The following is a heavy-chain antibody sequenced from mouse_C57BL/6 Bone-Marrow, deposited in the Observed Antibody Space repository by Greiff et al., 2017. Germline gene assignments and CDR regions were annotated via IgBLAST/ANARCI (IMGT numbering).Heavy chain of an antibody. Sequence: VQLQQSGAELVRPGASVKLSCTASGFNIKDDYMYWVKQRPEQGLEWIGWIDPENGDTEYASKFQGKATITADTASNTADLQLSSLTSEDTAVYYWTARNYYARDDWGQGTSGTVSS. J-gene: IGHJ4*01. CDR1: GFNIKDDY. CDR3: TARNYYARDD. CDR2: IDPENGDT. V-gene: IGHV14-4*01.